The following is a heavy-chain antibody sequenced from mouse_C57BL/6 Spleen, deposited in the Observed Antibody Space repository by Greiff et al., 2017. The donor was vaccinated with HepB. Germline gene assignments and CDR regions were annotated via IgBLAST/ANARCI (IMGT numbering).Heavy chain of an antibody. CDR2: ISSGSSTI. CDR1: GFTFSDYG. V-gene: IGHV5-17*01. D-gene: IGHD2-3*01. J-gene: IGHJ1*03. CDR3: ARPVYPWYFDV. Sequence: EVKLMESGGGLVKPGGSLKLSCAASGFTFSDYGMHWVRQAPEKGLEWVAYISSGSSTIYYADTVKGRFTISRDNAKNTLFLQMTSLRSEDTAMYYCARPVYPWYFDVWGTGTTVTVSS.